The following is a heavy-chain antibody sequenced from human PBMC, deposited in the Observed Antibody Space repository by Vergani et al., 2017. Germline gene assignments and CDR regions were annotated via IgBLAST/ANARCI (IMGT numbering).Heavy chain of an antibody. D-gene: IGHD2-21*01. CDR1: GGSFSGFY. CDR2: IHNRGKT. J-gene: IGHJ2*01. CDR3: ARSQGDYWYFDL. V-gene: IGHV4-34*01. Sequence: QVQLQQWGAGLLKPSETLSLTCAVYGGSFSGFYWAWIRQSPGEGLQWLTSIHNRGKTYHNPPLKSRVSVSLDTSKNRFSLNLTSVTATDTAVYYCARSQGDYWYFDLLGPCSLVTVSS.